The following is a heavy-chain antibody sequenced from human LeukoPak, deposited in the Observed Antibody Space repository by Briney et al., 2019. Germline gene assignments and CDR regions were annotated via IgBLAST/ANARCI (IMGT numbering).Heavy chain of an antibody. CDR2: INHSGST. Sequence: SETLSLTCAVYGGSFSGYYWSWIRQPPGNGLEWIGKINHSGSTNYNPSLKRRVTISVDTSKNQFSLKLSSVTAADTAVYYCASPSSGDAFDIWGQGTMVTVSS. D-gene: IGHD6-25*01. CDR3: ASPSSGDAFDI. CDR1: GGSFSGYY. V-gene: IGHV4-34*01. J-gene: IGHJ3*02.